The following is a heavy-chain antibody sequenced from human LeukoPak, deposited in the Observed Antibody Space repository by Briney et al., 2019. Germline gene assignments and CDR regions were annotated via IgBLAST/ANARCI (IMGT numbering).Heavy chain of an antibody. CDR2: ISSSSNKV. D-gene: IGHD2-21*02. V-gene: IGHV3-48*01. Sequence: GGSLRLSCAASGFAISDYSMNWVRQVPGKGLEWVSYISSSSNKVYYADSVKGRFTISRDNAKDSLFLQMNSLRADDTAVYYCARNFYCGGDCAISYFDYWGQGTLVTVSS. CDR1: GFAISDYS. CDR3: ARNFYCGGDCAISYFDY. J-gene: IGHJ4*02.